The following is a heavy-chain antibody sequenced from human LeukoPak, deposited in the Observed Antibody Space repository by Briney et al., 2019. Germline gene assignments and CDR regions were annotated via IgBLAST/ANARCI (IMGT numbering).Heavy chain of an antibody. Sequence: PGGSLRLSCTASGFTFSSYWMSWVRQAPGKGLEWVASIKQDGSERYNVDSVKGRFTIPRDNAKNSLYLQMSSLRAEDSAVYYCARPRHWENGDYAWDYWGQGTLVTVSS. CDR2: IKQDGSER. J-gene: IGHJ4*02. CDR3: ARPRHWENGDYAWDY. V-gene: IGHV3-7*03. CDR1: GFTFSSYW. D-gene: IGHD4-17*01.